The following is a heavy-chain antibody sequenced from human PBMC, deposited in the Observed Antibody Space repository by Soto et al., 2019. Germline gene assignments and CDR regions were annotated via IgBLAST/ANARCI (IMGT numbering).Heavy chain of an antibody. Sequence: EVQLVESGGGLVQPGGSLRLSCAASGFTFSSYSMNWVRQAPGKGLEWVSYISSSSSTIYYADSVKGRFTISRDNAKNSLYLQMNSLRDEDTAVYYCVRGYCSGGSCSFKIYYYYGMDVWGQGTTVTVSS. V-gene: IGHV3-48*02. CDR1: GFTFSSYS. D-gene: IGHD2-15*01. CDR2: ISSSSSTI. CDR3: VRGYCSGGSCSFKIYYYYGMDV. J-gene: IGHJ6*02.